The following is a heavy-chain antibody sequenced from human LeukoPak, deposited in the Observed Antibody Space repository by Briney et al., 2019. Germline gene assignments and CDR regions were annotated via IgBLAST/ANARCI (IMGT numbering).Heavy chain of an antibody. CDR1: GGSISSHH. V-gene: IGHV4-59*08. D-gene: IGHD6-13*01. CDR3: ARHFDIAASGTFDY. J-gene: IGHJ4*02. CDR2: IYYSGST. Sequence: SETLSLTCTVSGGSISSHHWSWIRQPPGKGLEWIGYIYYSGSTNYKPSLKSRVTISVDTSKNQFSLKLTSVTAADTAVYYCARHFDIAASGTFDYWGQGTLVTVSS.